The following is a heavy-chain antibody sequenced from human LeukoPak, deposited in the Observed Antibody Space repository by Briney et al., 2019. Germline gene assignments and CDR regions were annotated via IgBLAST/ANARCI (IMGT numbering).Heavy chain of an antibody. D-gene: IGHD2-2*01. CDR1: GGSISSYY. J-gene: IGHJ4*02. Sequence: SETLSLTCTVSGGSISSYYWSWIRQPPGKGLEWIGSIYYSGSTYYNPSLKSRVTISVDTSKNQFSLKLSSVTAADTAVYYCARHLRVGQEYQLLKRYSPPDYWGQGTLVTVSS. CDR2: IYYSGST. CDR3: ARHLRVGQEYQLLKRYSPPDY. V-gene: IGHV4-59*05.